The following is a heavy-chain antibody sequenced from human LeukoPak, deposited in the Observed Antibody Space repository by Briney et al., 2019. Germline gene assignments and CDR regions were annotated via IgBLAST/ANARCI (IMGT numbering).Heavy chain of an antibody. D-gene: IGHD2-2*01. V-gene: IGHV1-2*06. CDR2: INPNSGGT. CDR3: AGDTGYCSSTSCPNSYYYYYGMDV. J-gene: IGHJ6*02. Sequence: ASVKVSCKASGYTFTSYDINWVRQATGQGLEWMGRINPNSGGTNYAQKFQGRVTMTRDTSISTAYMELSRLRSDDTAVYYCAGDTGYCSSTSCPNSYYYYYGMDVWGQGTTVTVSS. CDR1: GYTFTSYD.